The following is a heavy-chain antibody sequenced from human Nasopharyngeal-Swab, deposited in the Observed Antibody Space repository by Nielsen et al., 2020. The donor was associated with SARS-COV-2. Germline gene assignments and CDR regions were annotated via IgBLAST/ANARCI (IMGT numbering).Heavy chain of an antibody. Sequence: SQTLSLTCAISGDRVSNNIASWNWIRQSPSRGLEWLGRTYYRSRWYSDSASSVKSRITINPDTSKNQFSLQLNSVTPEDTAVYYCAGGGVGVTVATFYHWGQGTQVIVSS. CDR2: TYYRSRWYS. CDR3: AGGGVGVTVATFYH. CDR1: GDRVSNNIAS. J-gene: IGHJ1*01. V-gene: IGHV6-1*01. D-gene: IGHD2/OR15-2a*01.